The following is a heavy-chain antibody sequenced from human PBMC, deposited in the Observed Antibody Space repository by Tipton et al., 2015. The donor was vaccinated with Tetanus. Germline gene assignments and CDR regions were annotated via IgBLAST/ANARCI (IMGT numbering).Heavy chain of an antibody. Sequence: TLSLTCTVSGGSIRSGSYQWNWIRQPPGKGLEWLAYTSPSGRTNSNYSLKSRITISRDTSKNQFSLRLTSVTAADTAVYYCARANYEFPNKGPFDSWGQGTLVIVSS. D-gene: IGHD3-3*01. V-gene: IGHV4-61*01. J-gene: IGHJ4*02. CDR1: GGSIRSGSYQ. CDR2: TSPSGRT. CDR3: ARANYEFPNKGPFDS.